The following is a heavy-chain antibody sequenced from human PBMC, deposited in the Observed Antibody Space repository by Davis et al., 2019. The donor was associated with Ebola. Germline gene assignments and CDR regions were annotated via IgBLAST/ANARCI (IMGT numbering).Heavy chain of an antibody. J-gene: IGHJ3*01. CDR1: GFTFSNYW. V-gene: IGHV3-74*01. Sequence: HTGGSLRLSCAASGFTFSNYWMHWVRQGPGKGLVWLSRVSPDGTRAEYADSVKGRFGISRDNAKNTLYLQMNSLRAEDTALYYCAKEGTWGQGTMVTVSS. CDR2: VSPDGTRA. CDR3: AKEGT.